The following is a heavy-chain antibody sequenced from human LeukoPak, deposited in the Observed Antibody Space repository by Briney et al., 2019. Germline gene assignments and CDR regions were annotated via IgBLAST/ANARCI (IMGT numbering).Heavy chain of an antibody. CDR3: AREVPEGYYYGSGSYLWFDP. J-gene: IGHJ5*02. Sequence: SVKVSCKASGGTFSSYAISLVRQAPGQGLEWMGGIIPIFGTANYAQKFQGRVTITTDESTSTAYMELSSLRSEDTAVYYCAREVPEGYYYGSGSYLWFDPWGQGTLVTVSS. CDR2: IIPIFGTA. D-gene: IGHD3-10*01. CDR1: GGTFSSYA. V-gene: IGHV1-69*05.